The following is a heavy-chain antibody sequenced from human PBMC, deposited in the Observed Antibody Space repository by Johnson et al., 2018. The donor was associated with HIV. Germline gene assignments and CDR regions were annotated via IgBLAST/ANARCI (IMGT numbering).Heavy chain of an antibody. CDR1: GFIFSSYD. V-gene: IGHV3-13*01. D-gene: IGHD3-10*01. CDR3: ARAKRDYYGSGGVGAFDI. CDR2: IGTAGDT. J-gene: IGHJ3*02. Sequence: VQLVESGGGLVQPGGSLRLSCAASGFIFSSYDMHWVRQATGSGLEWVSGIGTAGDTYYPGSVKGRFTISRENAKNSLYLQMDSMRAGDTALYYCARAKRDYYGSGGVGAFDIWGQGTMVTVSS.